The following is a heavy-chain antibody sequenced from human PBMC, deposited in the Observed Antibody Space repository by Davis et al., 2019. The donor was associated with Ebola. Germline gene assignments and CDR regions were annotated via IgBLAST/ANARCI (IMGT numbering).Heavy chain of an antibody. V-gene: IGHV1-18*04. Sequence: ASVKVSCKASGYTFSSYYLNWVRQAPGQGLEWMGWINPHNGNTNYAQNVQGRVTMTTDTSTSTAYMEVGSLRSDDTAVYYCARAQFPTTSDHWGQGTLVTVSS. D-gene: IGHD1-1*01. CDR1: GYTFSSYY. CDR2: INPHNGNT. J-gene: IGHJ4*02. CDR3: ARAQFPTTSDH.